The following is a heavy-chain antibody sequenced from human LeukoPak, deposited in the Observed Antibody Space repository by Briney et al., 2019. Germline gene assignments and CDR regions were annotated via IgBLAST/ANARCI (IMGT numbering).Heavy chain of an antibody. CDR3: ARDYCSSTSCSYYYYYMDV. CDR2: IFGSGGST. CDR1: GFTFSSYA. Sequence: GGSLRLSCAASGFTFSSYAMYWVRQAPGKGLEWVSGIFGSGGSTHYADSVKGRFTISRDNSKNTLYLQMNSLRAEDTAVYYCARDYCSSTSCSYYYYYMDVWGKGTTVTVSS. J-gene: IGHJ6*03. D-gene: IGHD2-2*01. V-gene: IGHV3-23*01.